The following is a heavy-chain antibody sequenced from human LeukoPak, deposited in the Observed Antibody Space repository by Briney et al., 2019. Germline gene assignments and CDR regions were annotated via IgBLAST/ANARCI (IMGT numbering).Heavy chain of an antibody. D-gene: IGHD3-22*01. V-gene: IGHV4-39*02. Sequence: WVRQAPGKGLQWIGNIYYSGSTFYNPSLKSRVTISVDTSQEQFSLKLLSVTAADTAVYYCAREGWGYNDGRGSFDYWGQGTLVTVSS. J-gene: IGHJ4*02. CDR2: IYYSGST. CDR3: AREGWGYNDGRGSFDY.